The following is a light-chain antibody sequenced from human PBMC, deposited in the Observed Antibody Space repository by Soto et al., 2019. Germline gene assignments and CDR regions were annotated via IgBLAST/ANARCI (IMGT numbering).Light chain of an antibody. CDR1: QSISSW. V-gene: IGKV1-5*01. CDR2: DAS. J-gene: IGKJ1*01. CDR3: QQYNSYWWT. Sequence: DIPLTQSPSTLSASVGDRVAITCLASQSISSWLAWYQQKPGKAPKLLIYDASSLESGVPSRFSGSGSGTEFTLTISSLQPDDFATYYCQQYNSYWWTFGQGTKVDIK.